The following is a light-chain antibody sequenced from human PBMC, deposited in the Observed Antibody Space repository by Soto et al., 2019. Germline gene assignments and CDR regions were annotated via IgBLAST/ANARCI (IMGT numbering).Light chain of an antibody. CDR2: DAS. CDR3: QQRSNWPQT. V-gene: IGKV1-5*01. CDR1: QTISSW. J-gene: IGKJ1*01. Sequence: DIQMTQSPSTLSGSVGDRVTITCLASQTISSWLAWYQQKPGKAPKLLIYDASNRATGIPARFSGSGSGTDFTLTISSLEPEDFAVYYCQQRSNWPQTFGQGTKVDIK.